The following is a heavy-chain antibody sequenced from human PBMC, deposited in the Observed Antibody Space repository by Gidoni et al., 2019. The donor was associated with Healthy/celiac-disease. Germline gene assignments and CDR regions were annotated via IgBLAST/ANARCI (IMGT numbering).Heavy chain of an antibody. J-gene: IGHJ3*02. V-gene: IGHV3-9*01. CDR2: ISCNSGSI. D-gene: IGHD2-2*01. CDR1: GFPFDDYA. Sequence: EVQLVESGGGLVQPGRSLRLSCAASGFPFDDYAMHWVRQDPGKGREWVSGISCNSGSIGYADSVKGRFTISRDNAKNSLYLQMNSLRAEDTALYYCAKDIVVVPSGTFDIWGQGTMVTVSS. CDR3: AKDIVVVPSGTFDI.